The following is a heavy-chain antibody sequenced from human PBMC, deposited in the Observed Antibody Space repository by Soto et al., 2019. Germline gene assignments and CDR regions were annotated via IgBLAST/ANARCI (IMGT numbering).Heavy chain of an antibody. V-gene: IGHV4-30-4*01. CDR3: ARGPAVVVNLLDY. CDR2: IYYSGST. Sequence: SETLSLTCTVSGGSISSGDYYWSWIRQPPGKGLEWIGYIYYSGSTYYNPSLKSRVTISVDTSKNQFSLKLSSVTAADTAVYYCARGPAVVVNLLDYWGQGTLVTVS. J-gene: IGHJ4*02. D-gene: IGHD3-22*01. CDR1: GGSISSGDYY.